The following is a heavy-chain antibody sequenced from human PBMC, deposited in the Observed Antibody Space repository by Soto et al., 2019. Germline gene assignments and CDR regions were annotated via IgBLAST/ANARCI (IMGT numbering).Heavy chain of an antibody. D-gene: IGHD4-17*01. CDR3: ARDLTVRSTTDYFDY. J-gene: IGHJ4*02. CDR2: ISSNSRYI. CDR1: GSTFSSHS. Sequence: EVQLVESGGGLVKPGGSLRLSCAASGSTFSSHSMNWVRQAPGKGLEWVSSISSNSRYIYYADSVKGRFTISRDNAKNSLYLQMNSLRAEDTAWYYCARDLTVRSTTDYFDYWGQGTLVTVSS. V-gene: IGHV3-21*01.